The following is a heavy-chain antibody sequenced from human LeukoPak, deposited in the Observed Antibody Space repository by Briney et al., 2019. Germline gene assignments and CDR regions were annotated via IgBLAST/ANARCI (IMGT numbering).Heavy chain of an antibody. CDR2: IWYDGSNK. V-gene: IGHV3-33*06. D-gene: IGHD5-18*01. CDR3: AKLDTYKTFDY. CDR1: GFTFSSYG. J-gene: IGHJ4*02. Sequence: PGRSLRLSCAASGFTFSSYGMHWVRQAPGKGLEWVAVIWYDGSNKYYADSVKGRFTISRDNSKNTLYLQMNSLRAEDTAVYYCAKLDTYKTFDYWGQGTLATVSS.